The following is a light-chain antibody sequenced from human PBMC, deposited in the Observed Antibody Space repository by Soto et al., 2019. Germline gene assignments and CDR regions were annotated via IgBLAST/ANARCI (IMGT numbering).Light chain of an antibody. Sequence: EIVMTQSPATLSVSPGERATLSCRASQSVSSNLAWYQQKPGQAPRLLIYGASTRATGIPARFSDSASGTEFTLTISSLQSEDFAVYYCQQYNNWPPLAFGQGTKVEIK. CDR1: QSVSSN. CDR3: QQYNNWPPLA. J-gene: IGKJ1*01. V-gene: IGKV3-15*01. CDR2: GAS.